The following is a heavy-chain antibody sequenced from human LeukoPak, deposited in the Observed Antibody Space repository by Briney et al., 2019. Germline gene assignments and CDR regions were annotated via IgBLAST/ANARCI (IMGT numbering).Heavy chain of an antibody. D-gene: IGHD3-3*01. J-gene: IGHJ4*02. CDR1: GGSFSGYY. V-gene: IGHV4-34*01. CDR3: ARGGGLRFLEWLLPPFDY. Sequence: PSETLSLTCAVYGGSFSGYYWSWIRQPPGKGLEWIGEIDHSGSTNYNPSLKSRVTISVDTSKNQFSLKLSSVTAADTAVYYCARGGGLRFLEWLLPPFDYWGQGTLVTASS. CDR2: IDHSGST.